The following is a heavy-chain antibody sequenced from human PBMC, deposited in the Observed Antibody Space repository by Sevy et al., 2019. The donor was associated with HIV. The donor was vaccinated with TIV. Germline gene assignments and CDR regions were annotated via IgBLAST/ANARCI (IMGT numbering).Heavy chain of an antibody. CDR3: AGGWPAKSLIRALGGWHFDY. V-gene: IGHV3-13*01. Sequence: GGSLRLSCAASGFTFSSYDMHWDRQATGKGLEWVSAIGTAGDTYYPGSVKGRFTISRENAKNSLYLQMNSLRPGDTAVCYGAGGWPAKSLIRALGGWHFDYWGQGTLVTVSS. CDR2: IGTAGDT. J-gene: IGHJ4*02. D-gene: IGHD3-16*01. CDR1: GFTFSSYD.